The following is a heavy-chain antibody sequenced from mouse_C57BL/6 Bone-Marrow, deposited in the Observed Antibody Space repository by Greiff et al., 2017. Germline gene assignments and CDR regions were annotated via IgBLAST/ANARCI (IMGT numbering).Heavy chain of an antibody. CDR1: GFSLTSYG. CDR2: IWRGGST. V-gene: IGHV2-5*01. CDR3: SRENCGFAY. Sequence: QVQLQQSGPGLVQPSQSLSITCTVSGFSLTSYGVHWVRQSPGKGLEWLGVIWRGGSTAYNAAFVSRLSTTKDNSKSQVFYKRHSLQADDTAIYYCSRENCGFAYWGQGTLVTVSA. J-gene: IGHJ3*01.